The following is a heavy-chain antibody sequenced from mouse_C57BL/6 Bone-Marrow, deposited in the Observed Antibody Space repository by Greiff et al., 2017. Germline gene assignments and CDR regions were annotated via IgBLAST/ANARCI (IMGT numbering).Heavy chain of an antibody. CDR3: ARPFYDGYSFAY. D-gene: IGHD2-3*01. Sequence: EVQGVESGGDLVKPGGSLKLSCAASGFTFSSYGMSWVRQTPDKRLEWVATISSGGSYTYYPDSVKGRFTISRDNAKNTLYLQMSSLKSEDTAMYYCARPFYDGYSFAYWGQGTLVTVSA. CDR2: ISSGGSYT. V-gene: IGHV5-6*01. J-gene: IGHJ3*01. CDR1: GFTFSSYG.